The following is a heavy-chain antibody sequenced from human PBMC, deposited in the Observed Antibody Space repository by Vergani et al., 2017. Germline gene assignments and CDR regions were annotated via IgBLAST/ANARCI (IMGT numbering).Heavy chain of an antibody. Sequence: QVQLVQSGAEVKKPGSSVKVSCKASGGTFSSYTISWVRQAPGQGLEWMGRIIPILGIANYAQKFQGRVTITADKSTRTAYMELSSLRSEATAVYYCAREGDVDTAMVTGYYYGMDVWGQGTTVTVSS. CDR2: IIPILGIA. J-gene: IGHJ6*02. D-gene: IGHD5-18*01. CDR3: AREGDVDTAMVTGYYYGMDV. V-gene: IGHV1-69*08. CDR1: GGTFSSYT.